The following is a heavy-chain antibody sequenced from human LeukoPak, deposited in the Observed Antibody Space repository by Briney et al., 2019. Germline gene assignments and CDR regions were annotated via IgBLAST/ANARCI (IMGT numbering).Heavy chain of an antibody. Sequence: SETLSLTCTVSGGSISSSSYYWGCIRPPPGKGLEWIGSIYYSGSTYYNPSLKSRVTISVDTSKNQFSLKLSSVTAADTAVYYCARVTYYYGSGSYGYYYYYMDVWGKGTTVTVSS. V-gene: IGHV4-39*01. J-gene: IGHJ6*03. CDR1: GGSISSSSYY. D-gene: IGHD3-10*01. CDR2: IYYSGST. CDR3: ARVTYYYGSGSYGYYYYYMDV.